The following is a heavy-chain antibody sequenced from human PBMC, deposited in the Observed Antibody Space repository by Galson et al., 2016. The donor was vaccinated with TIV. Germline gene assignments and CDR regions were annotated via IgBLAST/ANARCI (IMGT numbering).Heavy chain of an antibody. V-gene: IGHV3-23*01. D-gene: IGHD1-26*01. CDR2: MTKTGART. Sequence: SLRLSCAVSGFTFRNYAMSWVRQAPGKGLEWVSMMTKTGARTDYADSVRGRFTISRDNSKNTLFLQMNSLRAEDTAVYYCAREVGGKGSYWGQGTLVTVSS. CDR1: GFTFRNYA. J-gene: IGHJ4*02. CDR3: AREVGGKGSY.